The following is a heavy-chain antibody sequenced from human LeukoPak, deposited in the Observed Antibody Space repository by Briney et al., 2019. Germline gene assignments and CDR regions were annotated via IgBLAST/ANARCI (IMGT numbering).Heavy chain of an antibody. Sequence: ASVKISCKASGYTYTGYCMHWVGQAPGQGLECMGWINPKSGGTNYAQKFQGRVTMTRDTSISTTYMGLSRLRSDDTAVYYCARDLGISGWYAPPLGYFDYWGQGTLVTVSS. V-gene: IGHV1-2*02. CDR3: ARDLGISGWYAPPLGYFDY. D-gene: IGHD6-19*01. J-gene: IGHJ4*02. CDR2: INPKSGGT. CDR1: GYTYTGYC.